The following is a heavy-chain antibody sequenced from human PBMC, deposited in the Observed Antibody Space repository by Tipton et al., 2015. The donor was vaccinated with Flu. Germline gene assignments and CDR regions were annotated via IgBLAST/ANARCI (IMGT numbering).Heavy chain of an antibody. CDR3: ARDRGYCSVGVCYMDV. Sequence: SLRLSCVASDFTFSSSTMNWVRQAPGKGLEWVSAISSTTSYIFYADSVKGRFTISRDNAKNSLYLQMNSLGAEDTAVYYCARDRGYCSVGVCYMDVWGQGTTVTVSS. CDR2: ISSTTSYI. V-gene: IGHV3-21*06. D-gene: IGHD2-8*02. J-gene: IGHJ6*02. CDR1: DFTFSSST.